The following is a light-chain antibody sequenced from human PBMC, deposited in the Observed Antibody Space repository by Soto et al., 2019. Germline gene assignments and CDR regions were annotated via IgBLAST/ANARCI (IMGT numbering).Light chain of an antibody. CDR1: QDITNF. J-gene: IGKJ4*01. V-gene: IGKV1-33*01. Sequence: DVQMTQSPSSLSASVGDRVTITCRASQDITNFLNWYQQKPGKAPKLLIYDASNLETGVPSRFSGSGSGTDFTFTISSLQPEDIATYYCQQYGNLPLTFGGGTKVDI. CDR2: DAS. CDR3: QQYGNLPLT.